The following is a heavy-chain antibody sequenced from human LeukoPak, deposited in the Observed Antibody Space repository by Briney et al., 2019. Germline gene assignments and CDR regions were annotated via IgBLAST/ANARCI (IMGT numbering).Heavy chain of an antibody. CDR2: IIGTGYTT. D-gene: IGHD4-17*01. CDR3: AKHDYGDYRDFGH. V-gene: IGHV3-23*01. Sequence: GGSLRLSCAASGFTFSSFPMSWVRQAPEKGLEWVSAIIGTGYTTSYADSVKGRFTISRDNSKNTLYLQMNSLRAEDTALYYCAKHDYGDYRDFGHWGQGTLVTVSS. J-gene: IGHJ4*02. CDR1: GFTFSSFP.